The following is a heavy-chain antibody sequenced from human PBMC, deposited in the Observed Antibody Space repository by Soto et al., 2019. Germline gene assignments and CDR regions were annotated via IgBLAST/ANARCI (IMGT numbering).Heavy chain of an antibody. V-gene: IGHV1-46*01. Sequence: QVQLVQSGAEVKKPGASVKVSCKASGYTFTSYYMHWVRQAPGQGLEWMGIINPSGGSTSYAQKCQGSVIMTRDTSTSTVYMELSSLRSEDTAVYYCARESGGTYYYYGMDVWGQGTTVTVSS. J-gene: IGHJ6*02. CDR1: GYTFTSYY. CDR3: ARESGGTYYYYGMDV. CDR2: INPSGGST. D-gene: IGHD1-1*01.